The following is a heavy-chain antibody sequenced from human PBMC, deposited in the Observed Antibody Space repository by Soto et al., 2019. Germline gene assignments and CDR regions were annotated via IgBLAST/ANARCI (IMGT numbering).Heavy chain of an antibody. CDR3: ARQYIVVVVAAANWFDP. D-gene: IGHD2-15*01. Sequence: PSDTLSLTCTVSGGSISSSSYYWGWIRQPPGKGLEWIGSIYYSGSTYYNPSLKSRVTISVDTSKNQFSLKLSSVTAADTAVYYCARQYIVVVVAAANWFDPWGQGTLVTVSS. CDR2: IYYSGST. CDR1: GGSISSSSYY. V-gene: IGHV4-39*01. J-gene: IGHJ5*02.